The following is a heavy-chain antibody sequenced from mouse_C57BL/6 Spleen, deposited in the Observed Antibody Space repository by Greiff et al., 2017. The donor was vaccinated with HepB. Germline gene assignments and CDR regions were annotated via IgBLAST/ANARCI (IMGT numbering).Heavy chain of an antibody. J-gene: IGHJ4*01. D-gene: IGHD1-1*01. CDR1: GFTFSSYA. Sequence: EVQVVESGGGLVKPGGSLKLSCAASGFTFSSYAMSWVRQTPEKRLEWVATISDGGSYTYYPDNVKGRFTISRDNAKNNLYLQMSHLKSEDTAMYYCAREYYYGSSYYYYAMDDWGQGTTVTVSS. CDR2: ISDGGSYT. V-gene: IGHV5-4*01. CDR3: AREYYYGSSYYYYAMDD.